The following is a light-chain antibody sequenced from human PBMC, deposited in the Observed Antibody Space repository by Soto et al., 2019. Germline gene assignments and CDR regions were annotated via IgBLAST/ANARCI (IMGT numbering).Light chain of an antibody. J-gene: IGKJ1*01. CDR1: QSVSSY. Sequence: EIVLTQSPAALSLSPGERATLSCRASQSVSSYLAWYQQKPGQAPRLLIYDASNRATGIPARFSGSGSGTDFPLTISSLEPEDFAIYYCQQRSIWRTFGRGTKVEIK. V-gene: IGKV3-11*01. CDR2: DAS. CDR3: QQRSIWRT.